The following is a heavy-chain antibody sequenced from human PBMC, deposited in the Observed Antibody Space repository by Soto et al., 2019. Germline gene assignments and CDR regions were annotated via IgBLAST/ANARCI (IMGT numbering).Heavy chain of an antibody. V-gene: IGHV4-59*01. CDR1: GGSISSYY. J-gene: IGHJ2*01. CDR3: ANFIWYFDL. Sequence: QVQLQESGPGLVKPSETLSLTCTVSGGSISSYYWSWIRQPPGKGLEWIGYIYYTGSTNYNPSLESRVTIALATSKSQFSLQLSSVTAADTAVYYCANFIWYFDLWGRGTLVTVSS. CDR2: IYYTGST.